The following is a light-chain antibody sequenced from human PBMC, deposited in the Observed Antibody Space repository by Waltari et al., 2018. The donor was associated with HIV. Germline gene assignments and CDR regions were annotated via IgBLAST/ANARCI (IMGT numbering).Light chain of an antibody. Sequence: VVMTQSPLSLSVTPGQPASISCMASQSLLHSDGRTCLYWYLQKPGQPPQLLIYEVSNRFSGVPDMFSGFGSGTDFTLKISRVEAEDVGLYYCMQSMQLPRTFGQGTKLEIK. CDR3: MQSMQLPRT. V-gene: IGKV2D-29*01. CDR1: QSLLHSDGRTC. CDR2: EVS. J-gene: IGKJ2*01.